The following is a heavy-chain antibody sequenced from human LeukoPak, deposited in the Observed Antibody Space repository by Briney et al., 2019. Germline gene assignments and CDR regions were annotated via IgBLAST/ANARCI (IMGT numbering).Heavy chain of an antibody. CDR2: IRATSGIT. D-gene: IGHD3-9*01. Sequence: PGGSPRLSCAASGFIFSDYAMSWVRQAPGKGLEWVSDIRATSGITFYADSVKGRFTIFRDNARNTLYLQMNSLRAEDTAVYYCARDNDNNDFLTAYAFDLWGQGTMVTVSS. J-gene: IGHJ3*01. CDR3: ARDNDNNDFLTAYAFDL. V-gene: IGHV3-23*01. CDR1: GFIFSDYA.